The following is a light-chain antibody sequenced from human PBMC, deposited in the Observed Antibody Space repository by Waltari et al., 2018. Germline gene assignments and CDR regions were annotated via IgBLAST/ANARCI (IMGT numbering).Light chain of an antibody. CDR1: SSNIGGGYD. CDR3: QSYDSSLIGYV. CDR2: ANT. J-gene: IGLJ1*01. V-gene: IGLV1-40*01. Sequence: QSVLTQPPSVSGAPGQSVTISCTGTSSNIGGGYDAHWYQHVPGTAPKLLIFANTMRPSGVPARFSASKSGASASLAISGLQAEDEADYYCQSYDSSLIGYVFGKGTKVTVL.